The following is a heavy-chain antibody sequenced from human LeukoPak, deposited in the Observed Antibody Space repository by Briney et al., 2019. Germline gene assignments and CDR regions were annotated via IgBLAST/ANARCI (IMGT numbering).Heavy chain of an antibody. J-gene: IGHJ4*02. CDR2: ISISGGST. CDR1: GFTFSSYA. CDR3: AREGRLGY. Sequence: TGGSLRLSCAASGFTFSSYAMSWVRQAPGKGLEWVSSISISGGSTYYADSVKGRFTISRDNSKNTLYLQMDSLRAEDTAVYYCAREGRLGYWGQGTLVTVSS. V-gene: IGHV3-23*01.